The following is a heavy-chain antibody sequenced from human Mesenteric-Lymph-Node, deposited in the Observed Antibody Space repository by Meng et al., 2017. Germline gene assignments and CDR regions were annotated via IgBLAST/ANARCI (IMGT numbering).Heavy chain of an antibody. D-gene: IGHD3-22*01. CDR2: IYHSGST. CDR1: GGSFSGYY. J-gene: IGHJ4*02. CDR3: AREGNYYDSSGLDY. Sequence: QVQLQQWGAGLLKPSETLSLTCAVYGGSFSGYYWSWIRQPPGKGLEWIGEIYHSGSTNYNPSLKSRVTISVDKSKNQFSLKLSSVTAADTAVYYCAREGNYYDSSGLDYWGQGTLVTVSS. V-gene: IGHV4-34*01.